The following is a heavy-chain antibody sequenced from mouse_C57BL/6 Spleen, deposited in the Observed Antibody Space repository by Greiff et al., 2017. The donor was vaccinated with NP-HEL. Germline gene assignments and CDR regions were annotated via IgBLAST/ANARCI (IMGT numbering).Heavy chain of an antibody. CDR2: IYWDDAQ. CDR1: GFSLSTSGMG. V-gene: IGHV8-12*01. CDR3: ARSGYNGSSYDWYFDV. J-gene: IGHJ1*03. Sequence: QVTLKVSGPGILQSSQTLSLTCSFSGFSLSTSGMGVSWIRQPSGKGLEWQAHIYWDDAQRYNPSLKSRLTISKDTSRNQVFLKITSVDTADTATYYCARSGYNGSSYDWYFDVWGTGTTVTVSS. D-gene: IGHD1-1*01.